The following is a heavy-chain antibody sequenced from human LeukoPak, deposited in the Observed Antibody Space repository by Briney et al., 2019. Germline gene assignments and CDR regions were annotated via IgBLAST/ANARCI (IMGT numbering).Heavy chain of an antibody. CDR2: INPSGGST. V-gene: IGHV1-46*01. D-gene: IGHD5-18*01. CDR3: ARRGYSYGYGYYYYYMDV. Sequence: GASVKVSCKASGYTFTSYYMHWVRQAPGQGLEWMGIINPSGGSTSYAQKFQGRVTMTRDMSTSTVYMELSSLRSEDTAVYYCARRGYSYGYGYYYYYMDVWGKGTTVTVSS. CDR1: GYTFTSYY. J-gene: IGHJ6*03.